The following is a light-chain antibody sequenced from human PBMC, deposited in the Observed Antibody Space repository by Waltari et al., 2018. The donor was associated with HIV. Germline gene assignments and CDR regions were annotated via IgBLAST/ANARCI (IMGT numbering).Light chain of an antibody. CDR1: QSAGTW. CDR3: QQYNSGSRT. Sequence: IQMTQSPSTLSASLVDRVNITCRASQSAGTWLDWYQQKAGKAPDLLIYGASTLEHGVPLRFSGTGSGTEFTLTISDLQSDDIATYFCQQYNSGSRTFGQGTKVE. V-gene: IGKV1-5*03. CDR2: GAS. J-gene: IGKJ2*01.